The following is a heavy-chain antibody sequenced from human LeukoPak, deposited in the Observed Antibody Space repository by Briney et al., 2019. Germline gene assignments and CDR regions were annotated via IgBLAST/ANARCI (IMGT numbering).Heavy chain of an antibody. Sequence: ASVKVSCKASGYTFTRYDMIWVRQATGQGLEWIGRMNPNIGITDYAQKFHGRVTITADKSTSTAYMELSSLRSEDTAVYYCARPGRYCSSTSCYNYFDYWGQGTLVTVSS. CDR1: GYTFTRYD. D-gene: IGHD2-2*02. CDR2: MNPNIGIT. V-gene: IGHV1-8*03. J-gene: IGHJ4*02. CDR3: ARPGRYCSSTSCYNYFDY.